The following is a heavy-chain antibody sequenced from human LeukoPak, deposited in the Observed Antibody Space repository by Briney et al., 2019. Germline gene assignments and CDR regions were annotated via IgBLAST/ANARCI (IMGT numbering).Heavy chain of an antibody. CDR2: IKGDGSDT. CDR3: ARDKPTVPTGPPVGQ. V-gene: IGHV3-74*01. J-gene: IGHJ4*02. Sequence: GGSLRLSCAASGFTFYSYWMHWVRQAPGKGLVWVACIKGDGSDTNYADSVKGRFTISRDNARNTLYLQMNSLRAEDTGFYYCARDKPTVPTGPPVGQWGQGTLVTVSS. CDR1: GFTFYSYW. D-gene: IGHD4-17*01.